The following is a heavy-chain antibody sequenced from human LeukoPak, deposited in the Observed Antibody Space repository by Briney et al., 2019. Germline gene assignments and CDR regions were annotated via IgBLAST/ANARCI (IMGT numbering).Heavy chain of an antibody. J-gene: IGHJ1*01. D-gene: IGHD3-9*01. V-gene: IGHV4-39*01. CDR2: IYYSGST. CDR1: GGSISSSSYY. Sequence: SETLSLTCTVSGGSISSSSYYWGWIRQPPGKGLEWIGSIYYSGSTYYNPSLKSRVTISVDTSKNQFSLKLSSVTAADTAVYYCARVGGYFDWTRHEYFQHWGQGTLVTVSS. CDR3: ARVGGYFDWTRHEYFQH.